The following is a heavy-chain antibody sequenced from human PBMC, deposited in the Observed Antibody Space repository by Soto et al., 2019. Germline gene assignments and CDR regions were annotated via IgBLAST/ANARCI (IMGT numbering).Heavy chain of an antibody. Sequence: QVQRVESGGGVAQPGRSLRLSCTVSGFTFSGHAMHWVRQAPGKGLEWVTQRWYDGRNKYYAESVRGRFTISRDNSKNTLYLQMNSLRVEDTAVYYCARDGQGMAPYALDVWGQGTSVTVSS. D-gene: IGHD3-10*01. J-gene: IGHJ6*02. V-gene: IGHV3-33*01. CDR2: RWYDGRNK. CDR3: ARDGQGMAPYALDV. CDR1: GFTFSGHA.